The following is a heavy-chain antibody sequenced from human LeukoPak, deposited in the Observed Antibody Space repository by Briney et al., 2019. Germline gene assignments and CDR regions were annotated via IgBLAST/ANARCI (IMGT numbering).Heavy chain of an antibody. D-gene: IGHD6-13*01. CDR2: ISSGDIT. CDR1: GLTFFSSA. CDR3: AKVPGTNWYGGYFFDY. J-gene: IGHJ4*02. V-gene: IGHV3-23*01. Sequence: GGSLSLSCAASGLTFFSSAMSWVRQAPGKGLEWVSTISSGDITYYADSVKGRFTISRDNSKNTLHLQMSNLRAEDTAVYYCAKVPGTNWYGGYFFDYWGQGTLVTVSS.